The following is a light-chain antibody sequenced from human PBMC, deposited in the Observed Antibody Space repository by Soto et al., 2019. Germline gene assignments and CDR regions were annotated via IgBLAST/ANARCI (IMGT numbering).Light chain of an antibody. V-gene: IGKV3-20*01. CDR3: QQYGSSRT. CDR2: GAS. Sequence: EIVLTQSPGTLSLSPGERATLSCRASQSVSSSHLAWYQQKPGQAPRLLIYGASSRATVIPDRFSGSGSGTDFTITISRLEPEDFAVYYCQQYGSSRTFGQGTKVEIK. J-gene: IGKJ1*01. CDR1: QSVSSSH.